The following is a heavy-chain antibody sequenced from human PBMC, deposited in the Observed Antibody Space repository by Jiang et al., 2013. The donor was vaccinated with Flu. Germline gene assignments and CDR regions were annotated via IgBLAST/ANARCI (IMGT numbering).Heavy chain of an antibody. J-gene: IGHJ4*02. CDR2: INPGSGNT. V-gene: IGHV1-3*01. CDR1: GYSFSTYA. Sequence: SGAEVKRPGASVKVSCKASGYSFSTYAMQWVRQAPGQGLEWMGWINPGSGNTKYSQKFQGRVTITRDTSASTAYMELSSLRPEDTAVYYCARSSGDSLDCWGQGTLVTVSS. D-gene: IGHD2-15*01. CDR3: ARSSGDSLDC.